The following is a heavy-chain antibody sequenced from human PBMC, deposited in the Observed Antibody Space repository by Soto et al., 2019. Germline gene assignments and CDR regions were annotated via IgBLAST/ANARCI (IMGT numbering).Heavy chain of an antibody. J-gene: IGHJ4*02. CDR3: ARHRPKEDGNKKGFDC. V-gene: IGHV4-39*01. CDR2: VYYSGKT. D-gene: IGHD2-15*01. CDR1: GDSIRSNTYS. Sequence: QLQLQESGPGLVRPSETLSLTCTVSGDSIRSNTYSWAWIRQPPGKGLEYIGTVYYSGKTYYNWPLGSRVTMSLETAKRQCSLRRASVTAADAGLYYCARHRPKEDGNKKGFDCWGQGTLVTVTS.